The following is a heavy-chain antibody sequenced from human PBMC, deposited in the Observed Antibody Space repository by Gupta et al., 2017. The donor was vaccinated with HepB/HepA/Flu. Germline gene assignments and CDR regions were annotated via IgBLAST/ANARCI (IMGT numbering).Heavy chain of an antibody. Sequence: EVQLAQSGAEVKKPGEYLKLCCKGFGYSFNSHWIGWGGQMPGNGLEWMRIIYPVDSHTRYSPSFQGQVTISADKSISTAYLQWSSLKASDTARYYCARLGYFDWFNWFDPWGQGTLVTVSS. CDR2: IYPVDSHT. J-gene: IGHJ5*02. CDR1: GYSFNSHW. CDR3: ARLGYFDWFNWFDP. V-gene: IGHV5-51*01. D-gene: IGHD3-9*01.